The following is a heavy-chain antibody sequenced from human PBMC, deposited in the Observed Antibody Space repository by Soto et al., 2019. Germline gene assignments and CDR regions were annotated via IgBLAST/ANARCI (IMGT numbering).Heavy chain of an antibody. V-gene: IGHV4-34*01. D-gene: IGHD4-17*01. Sequence: SETLSLTCAVYGGSFSGYCWSWIRQPPGKGLEWIGEINHSGSTNYNPSLKSRVTISVDTSKNQFSLKLSSVTAADTAVYYCARLLTTGGWGQGTLVTSPQ. CDR2: INHSGST. CDR3: ARLLTTGG. CDR1: GGSFSGYC. J-gene: IGHJ4*02.